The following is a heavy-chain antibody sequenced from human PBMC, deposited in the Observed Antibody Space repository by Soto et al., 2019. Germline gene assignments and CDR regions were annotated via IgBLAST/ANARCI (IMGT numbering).Heavy chain of an antibody. V-gene: IGHV3-72*01. CDR3: TRGGSSSPYYDPMDV. D-gene: IGHD6-6*01. J-gene: IGHJ6*02. CDR2: SRDKVNSYTT. CDR1: GFILSDHY. Sequence: EVQLVESGGGLVQPGGSLRLACTASGFILSDHYMDWVRQAPGKGLEWIGRSRDKVNSYTTQYDASVKGRFTISRDESKDSLYLQIDNLKTEDTAVYFCTRGGSSSPYYDPMDVWGQGTTVIISS.